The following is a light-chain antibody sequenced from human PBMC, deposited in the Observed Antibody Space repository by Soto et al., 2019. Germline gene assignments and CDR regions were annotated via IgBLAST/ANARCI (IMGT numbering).Light chain of an antibody. J-gene: IGKJ1*01. V-gene: IGKV3-15*01. CDR1: QSVSSN. CDR3: QQSTNWPWT. CDR2: GAS. Sequence: EIVMTQSPATLSVSPGERATLSCRASQSVSSNLAWYQQKPGQAPRLLIYGASTRATGIPARFSGSGSGTEFTLTISSLQSEDFALYYCQQSTNWPWTFGQVTKVDI.